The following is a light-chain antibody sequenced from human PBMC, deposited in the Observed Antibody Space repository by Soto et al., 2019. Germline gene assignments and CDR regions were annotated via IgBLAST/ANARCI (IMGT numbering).Light chain of an antibody. CDR3: QQYAASPRT. V-gene: IGKV3-20*01. J-gene: IGKJ1*01. CDR2: GAS. Sequence: IVLSQSPGTLSLSPRERATLSCRASQSVSSNYLAWYQHRPGQAPRLLIYGASNRAPGIPDRFSGSGSGTDFTLTISRLEPEDFAVYYCQQYAASPRTFGQGTQVEV. CDR1: QSVSSNY.